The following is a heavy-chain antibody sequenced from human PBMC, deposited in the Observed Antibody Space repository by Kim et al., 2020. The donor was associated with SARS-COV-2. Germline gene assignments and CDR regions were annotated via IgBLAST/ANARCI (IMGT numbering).Heavy chain of an antibody. CDR3: ARDRGGYYDILTGYNSLDY. J-gene: IGHJ4*02. D-gene: IGHD3-9*01. Sequence: ASVKVSCKASGYTFTSYGISWVRQAPGQGLEWMGWISAYNGNTNYAQKLQGRVTMTTDTSTSTAYMELRSLRSDDTAVYYCARDRGGYYDILTGYNSLDYWGQGTLVTVSS. CDR1: GYTFTSYG. CDR2: ISAYNGNT. V-gene: IGHV1-18*01.